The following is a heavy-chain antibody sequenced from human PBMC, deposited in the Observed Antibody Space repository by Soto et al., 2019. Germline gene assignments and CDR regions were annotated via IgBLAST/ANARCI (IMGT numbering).Heavy chain of an antibody. V-gene: IGHV3-30*18. CDR2: ISYGGSNK. CDR1: GFTFSSYG. J-gene: IGHJ2*01. Sequence: QVQLVESGGGVVQPGRSLRLSCAASGFTFSSYGMHWVRQAPGKGLEWVAVISYGGSNKDYADSVKGRVTISRDNSKNTLYLQMNSLRAEDTAVYYCAKRSGIAVTGAEYFALWGRGTLVTVSS. CDR3: AKRSGIAVTGAEYFAL. D-gene: IGHD6-19*01.